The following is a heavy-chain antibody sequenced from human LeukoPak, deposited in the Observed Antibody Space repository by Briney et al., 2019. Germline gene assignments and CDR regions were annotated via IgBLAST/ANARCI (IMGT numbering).Heavy chain of an antibody. CDR3: ARSEGGIVVVLAAMGWFDP. V-gene: IGHV4-39*07. Sequence: SETLSLTCTVSGGSISSSSYYWGWIRQPPGKGLEWIGSIYYSGSTYYNPSLKSRVTISVDTSKNQFSLKLSSVTAADTAMYYCARSEGGIVVVLAAMGWFDPWGQGTLVTVSS. CDR2: IYYSGST. CDR1: GGSISSSSYY. J-gene: IGHJ5*02. D-gene: IGHD2-2*01.